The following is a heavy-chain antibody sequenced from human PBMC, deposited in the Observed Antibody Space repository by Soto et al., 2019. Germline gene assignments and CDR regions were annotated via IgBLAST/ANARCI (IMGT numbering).Heavy chain of an antibody. D-gene: IGHD4-17*01. CDR3: TNSYGDYSHYFDY. J-gene: IGHJ4*02. CDR1: GFTFSNYD. CDR2: ISSDGNNE. V-gene: IGHV3-30*18. Sequence: QVQLVESGGGVVQPGRSLRLSCAVSGFTFSNYDMHWVLQAPGKGLEWVAVISSDGNNEYYAESVTGRFTISRDNSKNMLFLQMNSLRPDDTAVYYCTNSYGDYSHYFDYWGQGTLVTVSS.